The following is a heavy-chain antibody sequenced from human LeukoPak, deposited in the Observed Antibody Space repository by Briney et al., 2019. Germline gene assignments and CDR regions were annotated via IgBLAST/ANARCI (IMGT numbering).Heavy chain of an antibody. Sequence: ASEKVSCKASGYTFTGYYMHWVRQAPGQGLEWMGWINPNSGGTNYAQKFQGRVTMTRDTSISTAYMELSRLRSDDTAVYYCARDLYSSSPTGFDPWGQGTLVTVSS. J-gene: IGHJ5*02. CDR1: GYTFTGYY. V-gene: IGHV1-2*02. CDR3: ARDLYSSSPTGFDP. CDR2: INPNSGGT. D-gene: IGHD6-13*01.